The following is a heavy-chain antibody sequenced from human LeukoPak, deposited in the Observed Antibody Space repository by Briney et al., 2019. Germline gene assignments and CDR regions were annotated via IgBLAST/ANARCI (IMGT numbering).Heavy chain of an antibody. Sequence: PSETLSLTCTVSGGSISSYYWNWIRQPPGKGLEWIGYIYYSGSTNHNPSLKSRVTISVDTSKNQFSLKLSSVTAADTVVYYCARLNVDTTMAHDYWGQGTLVTVSS. CDR2: IYYSGST. CDR1: GGSISSYY. CDR3: ARLNVDTTMAHDY. D-gene: IGHD5-18*01. V-gene: IGHV4-59*01. J-gene: IGHJ4*02.